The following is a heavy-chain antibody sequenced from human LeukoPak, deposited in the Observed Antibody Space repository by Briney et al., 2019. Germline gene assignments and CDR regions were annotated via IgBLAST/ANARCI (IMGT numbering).Heavy chain of an antibody. D-gene: IGHD5-18*01. CDR2: IYYSGST. Sequence: SETLSLTCTVSGGSISSYYWSWIRQPPGKGLEWIGYIYYSGSTNYNPSLKSRVTISVDTSKNQFSLKPSSVTAADTAVYYCARAYTAMVYFDYWGQGTLVTVSS. CDR3: ARAYTAMVYFDY. CDR1: GGSISSYY. V-gene: IGHV4-59*01. J-gene: IGHJ4*02.